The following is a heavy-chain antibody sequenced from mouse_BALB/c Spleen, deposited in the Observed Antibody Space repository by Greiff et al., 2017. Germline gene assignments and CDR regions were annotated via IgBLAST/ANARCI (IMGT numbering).Heavy chain of an antibody. CDR3: ARGNYYGSSYYFDY. CDR1: GFNIKDYY. D-gene: IGHD1-1*01. Sequence: VQLKQSGAELVRPGALVKLSCKASGFNIKDYYMHWVKQRPEQGLEWIGWIDPENGNTIYDPKFQGKASITADTSSNTAYLQLSSLTSEDTAVYYCARGNYYGSSYYFDYWGQGTTLTVSS. J-gene: IGHJ2*01. V-gene: IGHV14-1*02. CDR2: IDPENGNT.